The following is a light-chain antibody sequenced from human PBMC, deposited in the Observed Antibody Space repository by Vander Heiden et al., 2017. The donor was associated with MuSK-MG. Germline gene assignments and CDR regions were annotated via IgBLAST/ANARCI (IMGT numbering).Light chain of an antibody. J-gene: IGLJ2*01. CDR1: SRDVGGYNY. CDR2: DVT. CDR3: SSYTSTNSLQ. V-gene: IGLV2-14*03. Sequence: QSALTPPASVSGSPGQPTTLSCTGTSRDVGGYNYVSWYQQHPGKAPKLMIYDVTTRPSGVSNRFSGSKSGNTASLTISGLQAEDGADYYCSSYTSTNSLQFGGGTRLTVL.